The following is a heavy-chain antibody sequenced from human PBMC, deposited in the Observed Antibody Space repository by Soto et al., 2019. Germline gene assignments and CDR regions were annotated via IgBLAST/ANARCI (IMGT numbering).Heavy chain of an antibody. CDR2: IYYSGST. CDR1: GGSISSYY. J-gene: IGHJ5*02. D-gene: IGHD3-9*01. Sequence: PSETLSLTCTVSGGSISSYYWSWIRQPPGKGLEWIGYIYYSGSTNYNPSLKSRVTISVDTSKNQFSLKLSSVTAADTAVYYCARQAPREYDILTGYYNENWFDPWGQGTLVTVSS. CDR3: ARQAPREYDILTGYYNENWFDP. V-gene: IGHV4-59*08.